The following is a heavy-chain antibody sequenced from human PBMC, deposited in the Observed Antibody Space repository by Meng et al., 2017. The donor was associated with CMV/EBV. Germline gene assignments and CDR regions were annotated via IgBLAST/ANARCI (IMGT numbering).Heavy chain of an antibody. CDR3: ARAQVPSGYDFWSGYYTGGTYGMDV. CDR2: INPSGGST. V-gene: IGHV1-46*01. Sequence: ASVKVSCKASGYTFTSYYMHWVRQAPGQGLEWMGIINPSGGSTSYAQKFQGRVTMTRDTSTSTVYMELSGLRSEDTAVYYCARAQVPSGYDFWSGYYTGGTYGMDVWGQGTTVTVSS. CDR1: GYTFTSYY. J-gene: IGHJ6*02. D-gene: IGHD3-3*01.